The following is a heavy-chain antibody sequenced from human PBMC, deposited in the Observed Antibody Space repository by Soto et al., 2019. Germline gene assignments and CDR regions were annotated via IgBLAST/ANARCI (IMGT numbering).Heavy chain of an antibody. CDR2: IVVDSHTA. CDR1: GSTFNNFA. V-gene: IGHV1-69*06. Sequence: QVVLLQSGAEVKEPGSSVRVSCQVSGSTFNNFAFSWVRQAPGHGPEWMGGIVVDSHTAEYSQRFQDRVTITADTSTDTLYMELGSLTFEDTAVYYCARAIKRWEVNYYFDFWGQGTLVTVSS. D-gene: IGHD1-26*01. CDR3: ARAIKRWEVNYYFDF. J-gene: IGHJ4*02.